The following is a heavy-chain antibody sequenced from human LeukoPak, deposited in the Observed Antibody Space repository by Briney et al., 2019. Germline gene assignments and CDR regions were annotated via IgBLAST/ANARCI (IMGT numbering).Heavy chain of an antibody. CDR3: ARISSISYYFDY. CDR2: IKLDGSEE. J-gene: IGHJ4*02. V-gene: IGHV3-7*01. Sequence: GGSLRLTCAASGFTFSSFWMTWVRQAPGKGLEWVANIKLDGSEEYYVDSVKGRFTVSRDNAKNSLYLQMNSLRAEDTAVYYCARISSISYYFDYWGLGTLVTVSS. CDR1: GFTFSSFW.